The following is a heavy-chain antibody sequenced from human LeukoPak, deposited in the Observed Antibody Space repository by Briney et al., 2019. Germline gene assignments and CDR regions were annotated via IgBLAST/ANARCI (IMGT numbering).Heavy chain of an antibody. CDR1: GYTFTSYD. CDR2: MNPNSGNT. CDR3: ARDRPLSGGYYYYMDV. J-gene: IGHJ6*03. Sequence: GASVKVSCKASGYTFTSYDINWVRQATGQGLEWMGWMNPNSGNTGYAQKFQGRVTMTRNTSISTAYMELSSLRSEDTAVYYCARDRPLSGGYYYYMDVWGKGTTVTVSS. D-gene: IGHD1-26*01. V-gene: IGHV1-8*01.